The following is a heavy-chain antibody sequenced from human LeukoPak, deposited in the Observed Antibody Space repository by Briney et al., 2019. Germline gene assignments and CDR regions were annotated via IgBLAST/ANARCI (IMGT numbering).Heavy chain of an antibody. J-gene: IGHJ4*02. V-gene: IGHV4-34*10. D-gene: IGHD3-22*01. CDR1: GGSFSGDF. CDR3: ARYYYDSRPVN. Sequence: SETLSLTCAVYGGSFSGDFWSWIRQSPGKGLEWIGEINHGGSTTYNPSLQSRVTMSVDTSKNQFSLKLSSVTAADTAVYYCARYYYDSRPVNWGQGTLVTVSS. CDR2: INHGGST.